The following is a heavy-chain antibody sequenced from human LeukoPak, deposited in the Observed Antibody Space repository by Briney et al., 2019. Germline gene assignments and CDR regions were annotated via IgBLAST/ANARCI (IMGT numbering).Heavy chain of an antibody. V-gene: IGHV3-11*01. CDR1: GFTFSDYY. CDR3: ARRAGAYSHPYDY. CDR2: ISPSGDIL. Sequence: GGSLRLSCAASGFTFSDYYMSWIRQAPGKGLEWVSGISPSGDILYYADSVKGQFTISRDNSKNTVYLQMNSLRAEDTAVYYCARRAGAYSHPYDYWGQGTLVTVSS. D-gene: IGHD4/OR15-4a*01. J-gene: IGHJ4*02.